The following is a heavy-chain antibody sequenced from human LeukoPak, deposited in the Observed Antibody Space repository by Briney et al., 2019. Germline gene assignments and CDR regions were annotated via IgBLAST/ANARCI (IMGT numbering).Heavy chain of an antibody. CDR3: ARGLVWGQLWFSYYYYYGMDV. CDR1: GYTFTSYG. CDR2: INAYNGNT. Sequence: ASVKVSCKASGYTFTSYGISWVRQAPGQGLEWMGWINAYNGNTNYAQKLQGRVTMTTDTSTSTAYMELRSLRPDDTAVYYCARGLVWGQLWFSYYYYYGMDVWGQGTTVTVSS. J-gene: IGHJ6*02. V-gene: IGHV1-18*01. D-gene: IGHD5-18*01.